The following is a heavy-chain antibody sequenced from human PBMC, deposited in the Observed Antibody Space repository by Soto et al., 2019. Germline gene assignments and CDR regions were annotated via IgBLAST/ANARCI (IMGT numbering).Heavy chain of an antibody. CDR3: ARAKHGSGSYYNFGHFDY. Sequence: ASVKVSCKASGYTFTGYYMHWVRQAPGQGLEWMGWINPNSGGTNYAQKFQGWVTMTRDTSISTAYMELSRLRSDDTAVYYCARAKHGSGSYYNFGHFDYWGQGTLVTVSS. CDR1: GYTFTGYY. D-gene: IGHD3-10*01. J-gene: IGHJ4*02. CDR2: INPNSGGT. V-gene: IGHV1-2*04.